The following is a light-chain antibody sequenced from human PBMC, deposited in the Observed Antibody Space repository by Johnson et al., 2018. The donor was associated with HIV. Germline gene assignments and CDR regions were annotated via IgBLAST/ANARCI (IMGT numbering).Light chain of an antibody. CDR3: GTWNTRLSVGHV. Sequence: SVLTQPPSVSAAPGQKVTISWSGSSCDIGNNYVSWHQQFPGTAPKFLINDNNKRPSGIPDRISGSKSGTSATLGITGLQTGDEADYYCGTWNTRLSVGHVFGTGTKVTVL. J-gene: IGLJ1*01. CDR2: DNN. CDR1: SCDIGNNY. V-gene: IGLV1-51*01.